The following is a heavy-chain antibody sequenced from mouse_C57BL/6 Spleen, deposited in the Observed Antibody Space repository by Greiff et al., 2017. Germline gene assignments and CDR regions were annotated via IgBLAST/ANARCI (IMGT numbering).Heavy chain of an antibody. J-gene: IGHJ2*01. V-gene: IGHV10-3*01. CDR1: GFTFNTYA. CDR2: IRSKSSNYAT. CDR3: VREEGYDGYYEEVGFDY. Sequence: EVKLLESGGGLVQPKGSLKLSCAASGFTFNTYAMHWVRQAPGKGLEWVARIRSKSSNYATYYADSVKDRFTISRDDSQSMLYLQMNNLKTEDTAMYYCVREEGYDGYYEEVGFDYWGQGTTLTVSS. D-gene: IGHD2-3*01.